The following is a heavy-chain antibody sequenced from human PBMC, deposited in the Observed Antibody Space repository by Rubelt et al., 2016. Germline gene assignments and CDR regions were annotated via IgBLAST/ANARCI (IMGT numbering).Heavy chain of an antibody. CDR3: ARGSYYFDY. D-gene: IGHD2-21*01. Sequence: QVPGKGLVWVSRINSDWSSTSYVDSVKGRFTISRDNAKNTLYLQMNSLRDEDTAVYYCARGSYYFDYWGQGTLITVSS. V-gene: IGHV3-74*01. J-gene: IGHJ4*02. CDR2: INSDWSST.